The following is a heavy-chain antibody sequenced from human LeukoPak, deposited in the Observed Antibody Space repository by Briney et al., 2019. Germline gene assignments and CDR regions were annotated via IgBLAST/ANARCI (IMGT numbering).Heavy chain of an antibody. CDR3: ARAGYYYDSSGYFYYFDY. CDR2: INPNSGGT. Sequence: ASVKVSCKASGYTFTGYYMHWVQQAPGQGLEWMGWINPNSGGTNYAQKFQGRVTMTRDTSISTAYMELSRLRSDDTAVYYCARAGYYYDSSGYFYYFDYWGQGTLVTVSS. D-gene: IGHD3-22*01. CDR1: GYTFTGYY. V-gene: IGHV1-2*02. J-gene: IGHJ4*02.